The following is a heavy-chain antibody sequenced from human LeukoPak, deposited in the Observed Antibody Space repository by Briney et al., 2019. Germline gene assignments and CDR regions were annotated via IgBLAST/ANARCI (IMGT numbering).Heavy chain of an antibody. J-gene: IGHJ6*03. V-gene: IGHV3-11*04. Sequence: GGSLRLSCAASGFTFSDYYMSWIRQAPGKGLEWVSYISSSGSTIYYAGSVKGRFTISRDNAKNTLYLQMNSLRAEDTAVYYCARHQIAAANMDVWGKGTTVTVSS. CDR2: ISSSGSTI. CDR1: GFTFSDYY. CDR3: ARHQIAAANMDV. D-gene: IGHD6-13*01.